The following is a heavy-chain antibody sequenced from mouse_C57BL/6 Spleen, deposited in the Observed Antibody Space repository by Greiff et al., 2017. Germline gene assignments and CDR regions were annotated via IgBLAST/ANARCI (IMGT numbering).Heavy chain of an antibody. CDR2: IDPENGDT. Sequence: VQLKESGAELVRPGASVKLSCTASGFNIKDDYMHWVKQRPEQGLEWIGWIDPENGDTEYASKFQGKATITADTSSNTAYLQLSSLTSEDTAVYYCTRSYYYGSSYVVDYWGQGTTLTVSS. J-gene: IGHJ2*01. CDR3: TRSYYYGSSYVVDY. CDR1: GFNIKDDY. V-gene: IGHV14-4*01. D-gene: IGHD1-1*01.